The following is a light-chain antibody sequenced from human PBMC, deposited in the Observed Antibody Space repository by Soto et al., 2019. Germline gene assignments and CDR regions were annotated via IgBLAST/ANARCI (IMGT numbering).Light chain of an antibody. J-gene: IGLJ1*01. CDR3: SSYTSSSTHV. Sequence: QSALTQPASVSGSPEQSITISCTGTSSDVGGYNYVSWYQHHPGKAPKLMIYDVSNRPSGVSSRFSGSKSGNTASLTISGLQAEDEADYCCSSYTSSSTHVFGTGTKVTVL. CDR1: SSDVGGYNY. CDR2: DVS. V-gene: IGLV2-14*03.